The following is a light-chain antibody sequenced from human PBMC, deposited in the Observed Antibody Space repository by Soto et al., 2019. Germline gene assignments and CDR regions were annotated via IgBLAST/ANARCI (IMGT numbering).Light chain of an antibody. CDR1: QSISDW. CDR3: QEYKSAT. V-gene: IGKV1-5*01. Sequence: DIQMTQSPSTLSASVGDRVTITCRASQSISDWLAWYQQIPGSAPKLLIYDASTLQSGVPSRFSGSGSGTEFILTSSSLQPDDSATYYCQEYKSATFGQGTKLQIK. J-gene: IGKJ2*01. CDR2: DAS.